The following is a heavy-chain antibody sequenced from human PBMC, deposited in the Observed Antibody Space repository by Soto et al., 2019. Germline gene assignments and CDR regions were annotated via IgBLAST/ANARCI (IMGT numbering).Heavy chain of an antibody. J-gene: IGHJ6*02. D-gene: IGHD2-15*01. Sequence: QVQLVQSGAEEKKPGASVKVSCKASGYTFTSYAMHWVRQAPGQRLEWMGWINAGNGNTKYSQKLQGRVTITRDTSASTAYMALSSLRSEDTAVYYCASSYCSGGSCYDYYYGMDVWGQGTTVTVSS. CDR1: GYTFTSYA. V-gene: IGHV1-3*05. CDR3: ASSYCSGGSCYDYYYGMDV. CDR2: INAGNGNT.